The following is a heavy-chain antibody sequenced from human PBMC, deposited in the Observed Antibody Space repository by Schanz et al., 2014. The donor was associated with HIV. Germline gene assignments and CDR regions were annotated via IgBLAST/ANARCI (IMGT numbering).Heavy chain of an antibody. V-gene: IGHV4-34*02. Sequence: QVQLQQWGAGLLKPSETLSLTCAVYVGSFSGYYWSWIRQPPGKELEWIGEINHSESTNYNPSLQRRGPLSGDPSKTPFSLKLSSVTAADTAVYYCGRVSGYYGMDVWGQGTAVTVSS. CDR1: VGSFSGYY. D-gene: IGHD6-25*01. CDR2: INHSEST. J-gene: IGHJ6*02. CDR3: GRVSGYYGMDV.